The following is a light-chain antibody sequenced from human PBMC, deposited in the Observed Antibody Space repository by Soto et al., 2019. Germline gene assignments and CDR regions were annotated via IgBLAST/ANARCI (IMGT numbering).Light chain of an antibody. V-gene: IGKV3-15*01. J-gene: IGKJ2*01. CDR1: QSVSNN. CDR2: GAS. Sequence: EIVMTQSPATLSVSPGERATLSCRASQSVSNNLAWYQQKPGQAPRLLIDGASTRATGIPARFSGSGSVTYYTLTISSLQSEDFAVYYCQQYSNWPRTFGQGTKLEIK. CDR3: QQYSNWPRT.